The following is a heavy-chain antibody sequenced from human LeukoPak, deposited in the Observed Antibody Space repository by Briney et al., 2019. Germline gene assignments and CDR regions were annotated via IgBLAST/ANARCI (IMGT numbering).Heavy chain of an antibody. CDR1: GGSISSYY. Sequence: PSETLSLTCTVSGGSISSYYWSWIRQPPGKGLEWIGYIYYSGSTNYNPSLKSRVTISVDTSKNQFSLKLSSVTAADTAVYYCARDDSVLGTNYWGQGTLVTVSS. CDR3: ARDDSVLGTNY. J-gene: IGHJ4*02. D-gene: IGHD3-22*01. CDR2: IYYSGST. V-gene: IGHV4-59*01.